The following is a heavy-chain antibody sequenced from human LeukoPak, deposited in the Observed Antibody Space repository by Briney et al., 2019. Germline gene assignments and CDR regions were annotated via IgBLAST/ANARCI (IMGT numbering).Heavy chain of an antibody. J-gene: IGHJ3*02. Sequence: GESLKISCKGSGYTFTSYDINWVRQATGQGLEWMGWMNPNSGNTGYAQKFQGRVTITRNTSISTAYMELRSLRSDDTAVYYCARDDPRKDFWSGYYKNDAFDIWGQGTMVTVSS. CDR1: GYTFTSYD. V-gene: IGHV1-8*03. D-gene: IGHD3-3*01. CDR2: MNPNSGNT. CDR3: ARDDPRKDFWSGYYKNDAFDI.